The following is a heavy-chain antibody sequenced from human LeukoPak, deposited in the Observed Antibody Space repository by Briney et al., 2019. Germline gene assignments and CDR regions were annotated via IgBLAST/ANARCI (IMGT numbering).Heavy chain of an antibody. V-gene: IGHV3-9*03. CDR3: AKESGYSYGYFGGFDY. Sequence: GRSLRLSCAASGFTFDDNAMHWVRQAPGKGLEWVSGISWNSGSIGYADSVKGRFTISRDNAKNSLYLQMNSLRAEDMALYYCAKESGYSYGYFGGFDYWGQGTLVTVSS. CDR2: ISWNSGSI. J-gene: IGHJ4*02. D-gene: IGHD5-18*01. CDR1: GFTFDDNA.